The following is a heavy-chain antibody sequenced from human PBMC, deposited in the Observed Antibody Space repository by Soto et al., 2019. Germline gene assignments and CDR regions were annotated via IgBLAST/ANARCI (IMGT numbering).Heavy chain of an antibody. CDR2: IYPGDSDT. J-gene: IGHJ6*02. CDR3: ARQGVSYYYGMDV. D-gene: IGHD2-8*01. V-gene: IGHV5-51*01. CDR1: GYSFTSYW. Sequence: GESLKISCKGSGYSFTSYWIGWVRQMPGKGLEWMGIIYPGDSDTRYSPSFQGQVTISADKSISTAYLQWSSLKASGTAMYYCARQGVSYYYGMDVWGQGTTVTVSS.